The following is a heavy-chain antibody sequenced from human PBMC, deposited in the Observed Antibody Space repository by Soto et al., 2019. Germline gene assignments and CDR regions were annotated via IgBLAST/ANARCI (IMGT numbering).Heavy chain of an antibody. J-gene: IGHJ4*02. Sequence: QVHLVQSRAEVREPGASVKISCKASGFTFTTHPIHWVRQAPDQRLEWMGWINPGNGYSDYSQKFQGRVTFTRDTSENTAYMELNSLRAEDTALYYCASRPGLDTGPFDYWGQGTLVTVSS. CDR2: INPGNGYS. D-gene: IGHD1-1*01. CDR1: GFTFTTHP. CDR3: ASRPGLDTGPFDY. V-gene: IGHV1-3*01.